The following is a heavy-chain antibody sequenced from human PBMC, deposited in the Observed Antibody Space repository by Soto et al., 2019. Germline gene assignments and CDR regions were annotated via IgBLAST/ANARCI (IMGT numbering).Heavy chain of an antibody. Sequence: EVQLLQSGGGLAQPGGSLTLSCAASGFSFSDYSMNWVRRAPGKGVEWVSGFRAGGDYRNYADSVKGGFTICRDNSKNTLFLQVNSLRAEDTARYYCAREARYDRGVYHYEGIDYWGQGTLVTVSS. CDR1: GFSFSDYS. CDR2: FRAGGDYR. J-gene: IGHJ4*02. D-gene: IGHD3-22*01. CDR3: AREARYDRGVYHYEGIDY. V-gene: IGHV3-23*01.